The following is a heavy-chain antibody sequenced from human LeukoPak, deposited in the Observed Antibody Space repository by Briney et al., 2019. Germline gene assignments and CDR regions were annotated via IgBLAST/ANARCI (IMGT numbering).Heavy chain of an antibody. V-gene: IGHV4-39*01. J-gene: IGHJ5*02. Sequence: PSETLSLTCTVSGGSISSSSYYWGWIRQPPGKGLEWIGSIYYSGSTYYNPSLKSRVTISVDTSKNQFSLKLSSVTAADTAVYYCARLMGTWFDPWGQGTLVTVSS. CDR2: IYYSGST. CDR1: GGSISSSSYY. D-gene: IGHD5-18*01. CDR3: ARLMGTWFDP.